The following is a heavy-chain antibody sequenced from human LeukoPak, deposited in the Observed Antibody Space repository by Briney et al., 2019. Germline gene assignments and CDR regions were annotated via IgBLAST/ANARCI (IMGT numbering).Heavy chain of an antibody. CDR1: GFTFGDYA. CDR2: IGSKAYGGTT. Sequence: GVSLRLSCTASGFTFGDYAMSWFRQALGKGLEWVSFIGSKAYGGTTEYAASVKGRFTISREDSRSIAYLQMNSLKTEDTAVYYCTRGVGDYVAYFDYWGQGTLVTVSS. V-gene: IGHV3-49*03. D-gene: IGHD4-17*01. CDR3: TRGVGDYVAYFDY. J-gene: IGHJ4*02.